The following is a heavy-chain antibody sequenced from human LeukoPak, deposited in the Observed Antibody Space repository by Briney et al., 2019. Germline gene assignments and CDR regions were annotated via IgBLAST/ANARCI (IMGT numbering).Heavy chain of an antibody. CDR3: AKYELLASPYFDY. CDR1: GFTFSDYS. D-gene: IGHD1-26*01. V-gene: IGHV3-48*01. Sequence: GGSLRLSCAASGFTFSDYSMNWVRQAPGKGLEWISYIGIDSGNTNYADSVKGRFTISRDNSKNTLYLQMNSLRAEDTAVYYCAKYELLASPYFDYWGQGTLVTVSS. CDR2: IGIDSGNT. J-gene: IGHJ4*02.